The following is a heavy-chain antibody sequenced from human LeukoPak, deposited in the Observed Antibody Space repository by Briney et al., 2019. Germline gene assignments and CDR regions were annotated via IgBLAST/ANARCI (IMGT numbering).Heavy chain of an antibody. CDR2: ISGGTT. CDR3: SRGSGWLSVY. Sequence: GGSLRLSCTASGFTFGDYLMSWSRQAPGKGLEWIGFISGGTTEYAASVKGRFTISRDDSTSIAYLQMNSLTTEDTAVYYCSRGSGWLSVYWGQGTLVTVSS. CDR1: GFTFGDYL. V-gene: IGHV3-49*03. J-gene: IGHJ4*02. D-gene: IGHD6-19*01.